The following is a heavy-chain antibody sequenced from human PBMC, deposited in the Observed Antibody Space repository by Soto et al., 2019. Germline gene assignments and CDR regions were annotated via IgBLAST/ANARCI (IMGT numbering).Heavy chain of an antibody. J-gene: IGHJ3*02. Sequence: VKVSCKVSGYTLTELSMHWVRQAPGKGLEWMGGFDPEDGETIYAQKFQGRVTMTEDTSTDTAYMELSSLRSEDTAVYYCATLTYYYDSSGYRSIAFDIWGQGTMVTVSS. D-gene: IGHD3-22*01. CDR1: GYTLTELS. CDR2: FDPEDGET. CDR3: ATLTYYYDSSGYRSIAFDI. V-gene: IGHV1-24*01.